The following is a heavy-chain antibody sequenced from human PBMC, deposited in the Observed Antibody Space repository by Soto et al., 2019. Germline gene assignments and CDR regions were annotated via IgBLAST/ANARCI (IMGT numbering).Heavy chain of an antibody. CDR2: IYHIGST. Sequence: PSETLSLSCTVSGGSINNYYWSWIRQPPGKGLEWIGYIYHIGSTNYNPSLRSRATISLDTSKKQFSLRLNSATAADTAVYYCAGGYSSTPFYRWGKVSLVTVS. D-gene: IGHD6-19*01. V-gene: IGHV4-59*08. J-gene: IGHJ5*02. CDR1: GGSINNYY. CDR3: AGGYSSTPFYR.